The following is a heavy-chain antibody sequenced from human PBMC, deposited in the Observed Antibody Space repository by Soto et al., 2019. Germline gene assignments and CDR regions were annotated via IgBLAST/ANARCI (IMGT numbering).Heavy chain of an antibody. CDR2: ISHSGTT. D-gene: IGHD3-10*01. CDR1: GGSISSRNR. J-gene: IGHJ6*03. Sequence: QVYLQESGPGLVKPSGTLSLTCTVSGGSISSRNRWSWVRQSPGKGLEWIGEISHSGTTNYNPSLKRRDTISLDKSNDQFSLNLGSMTAADATVYFCANTRGLGLMDAWGKGTTVSVSS. V-gene: IGHV4-4*02. CDR3: ANTRGLGLMDA.